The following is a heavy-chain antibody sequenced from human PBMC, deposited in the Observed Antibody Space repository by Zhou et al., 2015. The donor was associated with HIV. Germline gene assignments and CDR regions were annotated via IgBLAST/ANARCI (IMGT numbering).Heavy chain of an antibody. V-gene: IGHV1-2*06. D-gene: IGHD2-2*01. CDR1: GYTFTGYY. CDR3: ARDSDIVVVPATTNLGMDV. J-gene: IGHJ6*02. CDR2: INPNSGGT. Sequence: QVQLVQSGAEVKKPGASVKVSCKASGYTFTGYYMHWVRQAPGQGLEWMGRINPNSGGTNYAQKFQGRVTITADESTSTAYMELSSLRSEDTAVYYCARDSDIVVVPATTNLGMDVWGQGTTVTVSS.